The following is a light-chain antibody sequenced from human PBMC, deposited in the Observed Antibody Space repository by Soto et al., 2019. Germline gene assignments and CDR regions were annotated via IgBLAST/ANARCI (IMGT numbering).Light chain of an antibody. V-gene: IGLV9-49*01. CDR2: VGTGGIVG. CDR3: GADHGSGSNFAYVV. Sequence: QPVLTQPPSASASLGASVTLTCTLSSGYSNYKVDWYQQRPGKGPRFVMRVGTGGIVGSKGDGIPDRFSVLGSGLNRYLTIKNIQEEDESDYHCGADHGSGSNFAYVVFDGGTKVTVL. CDR1: SGYSNYK. J-gene: IGLJ2*01.